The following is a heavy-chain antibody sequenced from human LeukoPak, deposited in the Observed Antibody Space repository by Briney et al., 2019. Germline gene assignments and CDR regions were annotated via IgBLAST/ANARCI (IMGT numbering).Heavy chain of an antibody. D-gene: IGHD3-3*01. CDR2: IYYSGST. J-gene: IGHJ4*02. CDR1: GGSISSGGYY. V-gene: IGHV4-31*03. Sequence: SQTLSLTCTVSGGSISSGGYYWSWIRQHPGKGLEWIGYIYYSGSTYYNPSLKSRVTISVDTSKNQFSLKLSSVTTADTAVYYCARAGGFFSPFGYWGQGTLVTVSS. CDR3: ARAGGFFSPFGY.